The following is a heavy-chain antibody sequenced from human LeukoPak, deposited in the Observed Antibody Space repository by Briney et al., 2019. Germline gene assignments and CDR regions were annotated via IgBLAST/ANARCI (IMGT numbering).Heavy chain of an antibody. D-gene: IGHD6-6*01. CDR1: GYTFTDYY. J-gene: IGHJ4*02. V-gene: IGHV1-2*02. CDR2: INPNSGGT. Sequence: ASVKVSCKASGYTFTDYYMHWVRQAPGRGLEWMGWINPNSGGTNFAQKFQGRVAMTRDTSISTAYLELGSLRSDDTAVYFCARARWQLVPYFDSWGQGTLVTVSP. CDR3: ARARWQLVPYFDS.